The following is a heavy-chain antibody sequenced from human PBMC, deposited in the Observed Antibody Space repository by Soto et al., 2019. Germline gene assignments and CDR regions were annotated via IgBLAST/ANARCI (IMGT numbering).Heavy chain of an antibody. J-gene: IGHJ4*02. D-gene: IGHD3-22*01. V-gene: IGHV3-30*18. CDR3: AKDQALVVITTYFAY. Sequence: QVQLVESGGGVVQPGRSLRLSCAASGFTFSSYGMHWVRQAPGKGLEWVAVISYDGSNKYYADSVKGRFTISRDNSKNTLYLQMNSLRAEDTAVYYCAKDQALVVITTYFAYWGQGTLVTVSS. CDR2: ISYDGSNK. CDR1: GFTFSSYG.